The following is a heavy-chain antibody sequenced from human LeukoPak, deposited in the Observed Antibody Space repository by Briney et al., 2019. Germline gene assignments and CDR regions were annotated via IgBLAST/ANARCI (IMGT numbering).Heavy chain of an antibody. CDR1: GGTFSSYA. CDR2: INPNSGGT. D-gene: IGHD3-22*01. J-gene: IGHJ3*02. Sequence: AASVKVSCKASGGTFSSYAISWVRQAPGQGLEWMGRINPNSGGTNYALNFQGRVTMTRDTSISTAYMELSRLRSDDTAVYYCARKYYCDSSGYYYDDAFDIWGQGTMVTVSS. V-gene: IGHV1-2*06. CDR3: ARKYYCDSSGYYYDDAFDI.